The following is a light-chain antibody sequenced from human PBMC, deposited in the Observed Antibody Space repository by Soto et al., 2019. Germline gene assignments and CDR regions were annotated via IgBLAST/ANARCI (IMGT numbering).Light chain of an antibody. V-gene: IGKV1-39*01. CDR1: QNINNY. CDR2: AAS. J-gene: IGKJ2*01. CDR3: QQRHTTTYT. Sequence: DIQMTQSPSSLSASEGDRVTITCRASQNINNYLNWYQQKLGQAPRLLIYAASGLQSGVPSRFSGTGYGTDFTLTICSVPAEYFATYFCQQRHTTTYTFGRGTKLEIQ.